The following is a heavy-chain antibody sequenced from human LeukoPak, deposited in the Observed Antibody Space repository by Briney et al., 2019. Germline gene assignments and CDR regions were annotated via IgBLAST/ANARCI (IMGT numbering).Heavy chain of an antibody. D-gene: IGHD6-13*01. J-gene: IGHJ4*02. CDR3: AKGSTKRQQFDY. V-gene: IGHV3-23*01. CDR2: ISDSGGST. CDR1: GFTFRSYA. Sequence: GGSLRLSCAASGFTFRSYAMSWVRQAPGKGLEWVSVISDSGGSTYYADSVKGLFTISRDNSKNTLYLQMNSLRAEDTAVYYCAKGSTKRQQFDYWGQGTLVTVSS.